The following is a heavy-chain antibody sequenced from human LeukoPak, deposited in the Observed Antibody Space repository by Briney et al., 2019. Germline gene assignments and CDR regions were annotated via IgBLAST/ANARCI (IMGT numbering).Heavy chain of an antibody. V-gene: IGHV4-39*07. CDR1: GGSISSSSYY. CDR3: ARRRITMVRGVNPNYYYYMDV. D-gene: IGHD3-10*01. CDR2: INHSGST. J-gene: IGHJ6*03. Sequence: SETLSLTCTVSGGSISSSSYYWGWLRQPPGKGLEWIGEINHSGSTNYNPSLKSQVTISVDPSKNQFSLKLSSVTAADTAVYYCARRRITMVRGVNPNYYYYMDVWGKGTTVTVSS.